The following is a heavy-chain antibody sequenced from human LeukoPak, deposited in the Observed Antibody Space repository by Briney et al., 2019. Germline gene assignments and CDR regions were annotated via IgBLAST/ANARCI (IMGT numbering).Heavy chain of an antibody. Sequence: GASVKVSCKASGYTFTGYYMHWVRQAPGQGLEWMGWINPNSGGTNYAQKFQGRVTMTRDTSISTAYMELSRLRSEDTAVYYCATGVHITGKDSDYWGQGTLVTVSS. CDR1: GYTFTGYY. CDR2: INPNSGGT. V-gene: IGHV1-2*02. D-gene: IGHD1-20*01. CDR3: ATGVHITGKDSDY. J-gene: IGHJ4*02.